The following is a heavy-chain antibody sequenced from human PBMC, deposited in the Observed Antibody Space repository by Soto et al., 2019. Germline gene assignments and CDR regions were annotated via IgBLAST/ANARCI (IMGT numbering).Heavy chain of an antibody. Sequence: EVQLLESGGGLVQPGGSLRLSCAASGFTFSSYAMSWVRQAPGKGLEWVSAISGSGSTIYYADSVKGRFTISRDNAKNSLYLQMNSLRAEDTAVYYCARDGGFMGDYWGQGALVTVSS. V-gene: IGHV3-23*01. CDR1: GFTFSSYA. J-gene: IGHJ4*02. CDR3: ARDGGFMGDY. CDR2: ISGSGSTI. D-gene: IGHD3-16*01.